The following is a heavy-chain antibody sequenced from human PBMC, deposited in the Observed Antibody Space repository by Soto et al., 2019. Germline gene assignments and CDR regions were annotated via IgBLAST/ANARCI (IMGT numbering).Heavy chain of an antibody. CDR2: IDPSDSCT. V-gene: IGHV5-10-1*01. CDR3: ARSPYGSGSYGGPKTVNWFEP. D-gene: IGHD3-10*01. CDR1: GYSFTSYW. J-gene: IGHJ5*02. Sequence: GESLKISCKGSGYSFTSYWISWVRQMPGKGLEWMGRIDPSDSCTNYSPSFQGHVTISADKSISTAYLQWSSLKASDTAMYYCARSPYGSGSYGGPKTVNWFEPWGQGTLVTVSS.